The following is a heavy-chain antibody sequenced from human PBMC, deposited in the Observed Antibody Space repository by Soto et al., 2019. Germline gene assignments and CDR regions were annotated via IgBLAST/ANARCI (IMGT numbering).Heavy chain of an antibody. CDR3: ATIGDYYDSSGPNDYHYYGMDV. J-gene: IGHJ6*02. Sequence: QVQLVQSGAEVKKPGSSVKVSCKASGGTFSSYAISWVRQAPGQGLEWMGGIIPIFGTANYAQKFQGRVTITADESTSIAYMELSSLRSEDTAVYYCATIGDYYDSSGPNDYHYYGMDVWGQGTTVTVSS. D-gene: IGHD3-22*01. CDR2: IIPIFGTA. V-gene: IGHV1-69*01. CDR1: GGTFSSYA.